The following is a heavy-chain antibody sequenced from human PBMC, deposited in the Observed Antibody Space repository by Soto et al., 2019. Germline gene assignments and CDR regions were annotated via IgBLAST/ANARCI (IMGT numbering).Heavy chain of an antibody. Sequence: ASVKVACKSSGSRFTRYGISWLRQAPGQGLEWMGWISAYNGNTKYAQKVQGRVTMTTDTSTSTAYMELRSLRSDDTAVYCCARESTSTCHDYWGQGTLVTVSS. D-gene: IGHD2-2*01. V-gene: IGHV1-18*01. CDR3: ARESTSTCHDY. CDR1: GSRFTRYG. J-gene: IGHJ4*02. CDR2: ISAYNGNT.